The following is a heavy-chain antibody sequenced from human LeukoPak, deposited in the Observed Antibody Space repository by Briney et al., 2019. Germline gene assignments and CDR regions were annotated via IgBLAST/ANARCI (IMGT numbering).Heavy chain of an antibody. D-gene: IGHD3-3*01. Sequence: ASVKVSCKASGYTFTSYGISWVRQAPGQGLEWMGWISCYSGNTKYAQKLQGRVTMTTDTSTSTVYMELRSLGSDDTAVYYCAREPSSGYADYWGQGTLVTVSS. CDR1: GYTFTSYG. CDR3: AREPSSGYADY. CDR2: ISCYSGNT. J-gene: IGHJ4*02. V-gene: IGHV1-18*01.